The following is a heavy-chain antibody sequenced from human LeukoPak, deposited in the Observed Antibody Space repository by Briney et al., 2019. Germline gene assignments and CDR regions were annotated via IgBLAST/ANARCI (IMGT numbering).Heavy chain of an antibody. CDR1: GGSISSYY. D-gene: IGHD1-20*01. V-gene: IGHV4-59*01. Sequence: PSETLSLTCTVSGGSISSYYWSWIRQPPGKGLEWIGYIYYSGSTNYNPSLKSRVTISVDTSKNQFSLKLSSVTAADTAVYYCARGRITGIDAFDIWGQGTMVTVSS. J-gene: IGHJ3*02. CDR2: IYYSGST. CDR3: ARGRITGIDAFDI.